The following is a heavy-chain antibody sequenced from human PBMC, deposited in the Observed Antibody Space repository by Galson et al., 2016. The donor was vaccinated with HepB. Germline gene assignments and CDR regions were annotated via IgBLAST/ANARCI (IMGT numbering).Heavy chain of an antibody. CDR3: AREVGRFCGSTSCPNWFDP. CDR2: IIPIFGRP. J-gene: IGHJ5*02. CDR1: GGTFSSYA. D-gene: IGHD2-2*01. Sequence: SVKVSCKASGGTFSSYAINWVRQAPGHGLEWVGGIIPIFGRPNYAQKFQGRVTIVADESTNTAYMELRNLTSEDAAVYYCAREVGRFCGSTSCPNWFDPWGQGTLVTVSS. V-gene: IGHV1-69*13.